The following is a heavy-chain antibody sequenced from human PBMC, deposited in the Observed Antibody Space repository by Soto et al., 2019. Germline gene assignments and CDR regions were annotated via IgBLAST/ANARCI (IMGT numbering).Heavy chain of an antibody. CDR1: GGSISSGGYY. J-gene: IGHJ6*02. D-gene: IGHD2-2*02. CDR3: ARDNEAIGLGAGYGMDV. V-gene: IGHV4-31*03. Sequence: PSETLSLTCTVSGGSISSGGYYWSWIRQHPGKGLEWIGYIYYSGSTYYNPSLKSRVTISVDTSKNQFSLKLRSVTAADTAVYYCARDNEAIGLGAGYGMDVWGQGTTVTVSS. CDR2: IYYSGST.